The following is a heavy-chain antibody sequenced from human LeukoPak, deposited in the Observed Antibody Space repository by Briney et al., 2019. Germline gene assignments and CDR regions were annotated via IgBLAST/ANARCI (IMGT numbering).Heavy chain of an antibody. J-gene: IGHJ6*02. Sequence: GRSQRLSCAASGFTFSSYAMHWVRQAPGKGLEWVAVISYDGSNKYYADSVKGRFTISRDNSKNTLYLQMNSLRAEDTAVYYCAVRSDYIGYYYYGMDVWGQGTTVTVSS. CDR1: GFTFSSYA. D-gene: IGHD4-11*01. CDR2: ISYDGSNK. V-gene: IGHV3-30-3*01. CDR3: AVRSDYIGYYYYGMDV.